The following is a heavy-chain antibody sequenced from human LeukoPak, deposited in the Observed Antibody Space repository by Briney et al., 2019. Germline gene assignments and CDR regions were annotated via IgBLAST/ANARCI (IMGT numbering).Heavy chain of an antibody. CDR1: GFTFNSYA. D-gene: IGHD1-26*01. Sequence: GGSLRLSCAASGFTFNSYAMHWVRQAPSKGLEWIAFMRSDGSDEHYADSVKGRFTIFRDNSHNTLYLQMNILHSEDTAVYYCAKDLGLQVGASPFDHWGQGTLVTVSS. CDR2: MRSDGSDE. J-gene: IGHJ4*02. CDR3: AKDLGLQVGASPFDH. V-gene: IGHV3-30*02.